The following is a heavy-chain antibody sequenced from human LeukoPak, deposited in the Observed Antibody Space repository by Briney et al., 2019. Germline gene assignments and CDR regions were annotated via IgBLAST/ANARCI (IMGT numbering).Heavy chain of an antibody. V-gene: IGHV1-69*02. D-gene: IGHD5-24*01. CDR2: IIPILGIA. CDR1: GGTFISYT. J-gene: IGHJ5*02. Sequence: ASVKVSCKASGGTFISYTISWVRQAPGQGLEWMGRIIPILGIANYSQRFQGRVTITVDKSTSTAYMELSSLRSEDTAVYYCASGVEDGYGNWFDPWGQGTLVTVSS. CDR3: ASGVEDGYGNWFDP.